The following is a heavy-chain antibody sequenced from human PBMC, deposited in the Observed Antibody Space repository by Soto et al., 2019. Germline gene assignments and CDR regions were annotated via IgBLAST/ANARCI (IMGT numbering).Heavy chain of an antibody. Sequence: QVRPVQSGAEVKKPGSSVKVSCKASGGTFSNYAIGWVRQAPGQGLEWMGVIILPFGTPNYAQKFQGAVTFTTDESRTTVYMEVIGVSSEAPATYYSARGPDSGGYVDYWVRVHLVNLPS. V-gene: IGHV1-69*05. CDR3: ARGPDSGGYVDY. CDR2: IILPFGTP. D-gene: IGHD1-1*01. J-gene: IGHJ4*02. CDR1: GGTFSNYA.